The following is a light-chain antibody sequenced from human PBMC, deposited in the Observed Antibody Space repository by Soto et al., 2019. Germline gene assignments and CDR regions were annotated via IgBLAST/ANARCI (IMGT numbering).Light chain of an antibody. CDR2: LNSDGSH. CDR1: SGHSSYT. Sequence: QPVLTQSPSASASLGASVKLTCTLSSGHSSYTIAWHQQHPEKGPRYLMTLNSDGSHSKGDGIPDRFSGSSSGAERYLSISSLQSEDEADYYCQTWGTGIEVFGGGTKLTVL. CDR3: QTWGTGIEV. V-gene: IGLV4-69*01. J-gene: IGLJ3*02.